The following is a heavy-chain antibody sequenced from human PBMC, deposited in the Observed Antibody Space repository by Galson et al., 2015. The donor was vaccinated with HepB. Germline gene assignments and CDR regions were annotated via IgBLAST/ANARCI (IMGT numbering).Heavy chain of an antibody. CDR3: ARENYYDRRTSLKTYGFDV. CDR2: IIPLFETP. J-gene: IGHJ3*01. CDR1: GGTLSDFV. D-gene: IGHD3-22*01. Sequence: SVKVSCKASGGTLSDFVFNWVRQAPGQGLEWMGGIIPLFETPNYAQKFQGRVTITADESTSTAYMELRSLRSEDTAMYYCARENYYDRRTSLKTYGFDVWGQGTMVTVSS. V-gene: IGHV1-69*13.